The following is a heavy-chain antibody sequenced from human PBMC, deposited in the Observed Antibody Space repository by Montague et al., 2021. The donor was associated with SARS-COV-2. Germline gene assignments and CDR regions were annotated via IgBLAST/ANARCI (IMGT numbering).Heavy chain of an antibody. V-gene: IGHV4-31*03. Sequence: TLSLTCTVSGGSISTGSYYWSWLRQHPEKGLEWIGYIYYSGTIYYNPSLKSRVTISLDTSNNHSSLKLSSVTAADTAVYYCATASGSGSLGFHYWGQGTLVLVSS. CDR1: GGSISTGSYY. J-gene: IGHJ4*02. CDR2: IYYSGTI. D-gene: IGHD3-10*01. CDR3: ATASGSGSLGFHY.